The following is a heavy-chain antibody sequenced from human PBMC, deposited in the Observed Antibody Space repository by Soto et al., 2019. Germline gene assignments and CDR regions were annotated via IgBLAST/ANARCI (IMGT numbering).Heavy chain of an antibody. CDR2: IFWNDDK. CDR1: GFSLTSSGVG. CDR3: ARRISWYYHFDC. D-gene: IGHD1-7*01. Sequence: QITLKESGPTLVKPTQTLTLTCTFSGFSLTSSGVGVGWIRQPPGKALEWRALIFWNDDKRYSPSLGRRLTIPTDTSKSQAVLKMTDVDPVDTANYYRARRISWYYHFDCWGQETLVTVSS. J-gene: IGHJ4*02. V-gene: IGHV2-5*01.